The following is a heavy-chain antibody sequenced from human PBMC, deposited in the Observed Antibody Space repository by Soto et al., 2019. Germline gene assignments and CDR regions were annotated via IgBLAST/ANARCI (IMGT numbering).Heavy chain of an antibody. CDR1: GFTFSDYA. CDR3: ARDWVPFT. V-gene: IGHV3-33*01. D-gene: IGHD3-16*01. Sequence: QVQLVESGGGVVQPGRSLRLSCAASGFTFSDYAMHWVRQAPGKGLEWVASLYYDGSNKQYADSVRGRFTISRDDAKNTLYLQMNSLRAEDTAVYYCARDWVPFTWGQGTLVTVSS. CDR2: LYYDGSNK. J-gene: IGHJ5*02.